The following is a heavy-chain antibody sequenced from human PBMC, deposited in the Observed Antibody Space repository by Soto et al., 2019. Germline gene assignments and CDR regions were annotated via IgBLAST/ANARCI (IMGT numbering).Heavy chain of an antibody. CDR3: ARRSSRWYYFDY. V-gene: IGHV4-39*01. Sequence: SETLALTCTFSGGSISISSYYWGWIRQPPGKGLEWIGSIYYSGSTYYNPSLKSRVTISVDTSKNQFSLKLSSVTAADTAVYYCARRSSRWYYFDYWGQGTLVTVSS. CDR2: IYYSGST. CDR1: GGSISISSYY. D-gene: IGHD6-13*01. J-gene: IGHJ4*02.